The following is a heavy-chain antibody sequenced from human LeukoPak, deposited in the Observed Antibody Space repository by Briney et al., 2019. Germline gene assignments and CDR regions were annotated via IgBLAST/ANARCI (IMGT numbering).Heavy chain of an antibody. J-gene: IGHJ4*02. CDR1: PYTFTGYY. V-gene: IGHV1-2*02. D-gene: IGHD1-26*01. CDR2: INPNSGGT. CDR3: ARDTTTKRAAKSYFDF. Sequence: ASVKVSCKASPYTFTGYYMHWVRQAPGQEREGMGWINPNSGGTNYAQNLHGRVTMTRDTSIRTAYMELSRLRSDDPAVYYCARDTTTKRAAKSYFDFWGQGTLVTVSS.